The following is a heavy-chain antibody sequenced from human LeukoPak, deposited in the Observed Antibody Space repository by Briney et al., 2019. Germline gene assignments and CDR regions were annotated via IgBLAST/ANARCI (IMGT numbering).Heavy chain of an antibody. CDR1: GFTFSSHG. D-gene: IGHD6-25*01. Sequence: GGSLRLSCAASGFTFSSHGMHWVRQTPAKGLEWVAFIRYDGSNKYYPSSVKGRFIISRDNSKNTLFLQMNSLRPEDAAVYYCTTDSSGDAFDIWGQGTMVTVSS. CDR2: IRYDGSNK. CDR3: TTDSSGDAFDI. J-gene: IGHJ3*02. V-gene: IGHV3-30*02.